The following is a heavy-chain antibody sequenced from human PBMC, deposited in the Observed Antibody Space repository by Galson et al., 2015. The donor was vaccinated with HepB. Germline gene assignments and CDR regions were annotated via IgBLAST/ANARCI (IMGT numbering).Heavy chain of an antibody. J-gene: IGHJ6*03. Sequence: SVKVSCKASGYTFTVYFIHWVRQAPGQRLEWMGRISPNRGGTNYAQKFQGRVTMTRDTSISTVYMELSRLRSDDTAVYYCARGHDDIFSNYFPDYFYHMDVWGKGTTVTVSS. CDR3: ARGHDDIFSNYFPDYFYHMDV. CDR1: GYTFTVYF. CDR2: ISPNRGGT. V-gene: IGHV1-2*06. D-gene: IGHD3-9*01.